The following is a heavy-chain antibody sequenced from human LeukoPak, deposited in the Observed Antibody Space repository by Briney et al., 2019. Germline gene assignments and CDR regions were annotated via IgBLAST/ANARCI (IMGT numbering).Heavy chain of an antibody. J-gene: IGHJ6*03. Sequence: PSETLSLTCAVYGGSFSGYYWTWIRQTPEKGLEWIGETNPSESTSYNPALMSPVPIPVDTSKNHFSLKLSSVTAADMDVYYCARGRQDVTMIVVVMTAVSYYLDVWGKGTTVTVS. D-gene: IGHD3-22*01. CDR2: TNPSEST. CDR3: ARGRQDVTMIVVVMTAVSYYLDV. V-gene: IGHV4-34*01. CDR1: GGSFSGYY.